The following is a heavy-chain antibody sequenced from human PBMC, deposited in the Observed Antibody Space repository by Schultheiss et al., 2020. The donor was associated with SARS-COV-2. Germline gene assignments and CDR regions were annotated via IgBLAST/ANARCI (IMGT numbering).Heavy chain of an antibody. D-gene: IGHD2-21*02. Sequence: GGSLRLSCAASGFIFRSYGMHWVRQAPGKGLEWVAAMSFDGFSKYYVDSVKDRFTISRDSSKDTLYLQMSSLRVEDTAVYYCARDRNDFPYYGMNVWGQGTTVTVSS. CDR3: ARDRNDFPYYGMNV. CDR2: MSFDGFSK. CDR1: GFIFRSYG. V-gene: IGHV3-30*03. J-gene: IGHJ6*02.